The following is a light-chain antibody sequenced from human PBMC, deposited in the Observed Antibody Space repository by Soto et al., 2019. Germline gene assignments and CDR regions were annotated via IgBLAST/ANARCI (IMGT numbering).Light chain of an antibody. Sequence: QSVLTQPASVSGSPGQSITISCTGTSSDVGGHNFVSWYQQHPGKVPKLIIYEVTNRPSGVSDRFSGSKSGNTASLTISGLQAEDEADYYCNSYTSTFTWVFGGGTKLTVL. CDR3: NSYTSTFTWV. CDR1: SSDVGGHNF. CDR2: EVT. V-gene: IGLV2-14*03. J-gene: IGLJ2*01.